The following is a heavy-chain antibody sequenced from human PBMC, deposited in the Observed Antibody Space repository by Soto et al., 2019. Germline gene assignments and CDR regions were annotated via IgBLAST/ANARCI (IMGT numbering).Heavy chain of an antibody. CDR3: ARDRYSYYDFWSGSLPYYYFGMDV. D-gene: IGHD3-3*01. CDR2: IKQDGSEK. Sequence: PGGLLRLSCAASGFTFSSYWMSWVRQAPGKGLEWVANIKQDGSEKYYVDSVKGRFTISRDNAKNSLSLQMNSLRAEDTAVYYCARDRYSYYDFWSGSLPYYYFGMDVWGQGTTVTVSS. J-gene: IGHJ6*02. CDR1: GFTFSSYW. V-gene: IGHV3-7*01.